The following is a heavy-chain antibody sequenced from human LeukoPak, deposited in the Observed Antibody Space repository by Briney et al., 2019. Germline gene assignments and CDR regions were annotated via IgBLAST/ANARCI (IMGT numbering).Heavy chain of an antibody. D-gene: IGHD3-22*01. J-gene: IGHJ3*02. CDR2: ISGSGGST. CDR3: XXXXXVTMIVFRAFDI. V-gene: IGHV3-23*01. Sequence: GGSLRLSCAASGFTFSSYAMSWVRQAPGKGLEWVSAISGSGGSTYYADSVKGRFTISRDNSKNTLYLQMNSLRAEDTAVYYXXXXXXVTMIVFRAFDIWGQGTMVTVSS. CDR1: GFTFSSYA.